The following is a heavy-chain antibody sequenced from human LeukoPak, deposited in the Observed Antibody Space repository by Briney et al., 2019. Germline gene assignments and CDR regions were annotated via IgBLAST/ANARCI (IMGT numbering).Heavy chain of an antibody. CDR2: TYYRSKWYN. V-gene: IGHV6-1*01. Sequence: SQTLSLTCAISGDSVSSNSAAWNWIRQSPSRGLEWLGRTYYRSKWYNDYAVSVKSRITINPDTSKNQFSLQLNSVTPEDTAVYYCARSPYYYDSSGYYYSTYYYCYGMDVWGQGTTVTVSS. CDR3: ARSPYYYDSSGYYYSTYYYCYGMDV. D-gene: IGHD3-22*01. CDR1: GDSVSSNSAA. J-gene: IGHJ6*02.